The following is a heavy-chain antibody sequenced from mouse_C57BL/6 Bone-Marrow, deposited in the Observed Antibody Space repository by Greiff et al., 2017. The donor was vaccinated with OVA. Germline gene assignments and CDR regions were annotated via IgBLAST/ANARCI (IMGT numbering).Heavy chain of an antibody. CDR2: IRSKSNNYAT. CDR1: GFSFNTYA. V-gene: IGHV10-1*01. J-gene: IGHJ4*01. CDR3: VRHGYYAMDY. Sequence: EVQGVESGGGLVQPKGSLKLSCAASGFSFNTYAMNWVRQAPGKGLEWVARIRSKSNNYATYYDDSVKDRFTISRDDSESMLYLQMNNLKTEDTAMYYCVRHGYYAMDYWGQGTSVTVSS.